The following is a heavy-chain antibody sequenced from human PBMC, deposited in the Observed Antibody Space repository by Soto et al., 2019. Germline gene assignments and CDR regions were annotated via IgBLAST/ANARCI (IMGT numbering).Heavy chain of an antibody. J-gene: IGHJ4*01. CDR3: ALEPKGTAGFDY. V-gene: IGHV1-2*02. CDR1: GHTFTGHH. CDR2: IDLDIGDT. Sequence: QVQMVQSGAEVKKPGASVKVSCKASGHTFTGHHMHWVRQAPGQGLEWMGLIDLDIGDTKYAQKFQGRVTSTSDTAITTAYMERRGLRSDDTAVYYCALEPKGTAGFDYWCHVTLGTVSS. D-gene: IGHD2-8*02.